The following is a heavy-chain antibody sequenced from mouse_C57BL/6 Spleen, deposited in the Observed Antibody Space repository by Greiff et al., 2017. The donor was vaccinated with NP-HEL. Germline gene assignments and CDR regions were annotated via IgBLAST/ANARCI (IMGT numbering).Heavy chain of an antibody. CDR2: ISSGSSTI. D-gene: IGHD1-1*01. CDR3: ARGVYYYGSKFPWYFDV. Sequence: EVKLMESGGGLVKPGGSLKLSCAASGFTFSDYGMHWVRQAPEKGLEWVAYISSGSSTIYYADTVKGRFTISRDNAKNTLFLQMTRLRSEDTAMYYCARGVYYYGSKFPWYFDVWGTGTTVTVSS. CDR1: GFTFSDYG. V-gene: IGHV5-17*01. J-gene: IGHJ1*03.